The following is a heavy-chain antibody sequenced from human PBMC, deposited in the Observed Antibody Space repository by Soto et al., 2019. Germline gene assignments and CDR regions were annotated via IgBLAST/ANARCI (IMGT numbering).Heavy chain of an antibody. Sequence: QVQLVQSGAEVKKPGASVKVSCKASGGTFSSYAISWVRQAPGQGLERMGGIIPICGTANYAQKFQGRVTITADESTSTAYMELSSVRSEDTAVYYCARGILLGYCSGGSCSDFDYWGQGTLVTVSS. CDR3: ARGILLGYCSGGSCSDFDY. V-gene: IGHV1-69*01. D-gene: IGHD2-15*01. CDR1: GGTFSSYA. CDR2: IIPICGTA. J-gene: IGHJ4*02.